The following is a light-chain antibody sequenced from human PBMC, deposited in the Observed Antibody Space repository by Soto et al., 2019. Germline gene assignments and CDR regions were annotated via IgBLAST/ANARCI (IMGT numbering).Light chain of an antibody. V-gene: IGKV1-39*01. CDR3: QQSFGAPRT. Sequence: DIQMTQSPSSLSASLGESVTVTCRASQSIRTYLNWYQQRRGKAPNVXIYGAYTLQDGVQSRFSGSGAETEFTLTISSLQPEDFATYYCQQSFGAPRTFGQGTKVDIK. CDR2: GAY. CDR1: QSIRTY. J-gene: IGKJ1*01.